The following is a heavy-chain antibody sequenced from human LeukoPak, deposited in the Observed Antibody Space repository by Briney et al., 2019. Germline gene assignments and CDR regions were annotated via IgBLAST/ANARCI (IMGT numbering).Heavy chain of an antibody. CDR3: ARLSLGGSFDI. V-gene: IGHV4-59*08. J-gene: IGHJ3*02. CDR2: IYYSGST. Sequence: PSETLSLTCTVSGGSISSYYWSWIRQPPGKGLEWIGYIYYSGSTYYNPSLKSRVTISVDTSKNQFSLKLSSVTAADTAVYYCARLSLGGSFDIWGQGTMVTVSP. CDR1: GGSISSYY. D-gene: IGHD3-16*01.